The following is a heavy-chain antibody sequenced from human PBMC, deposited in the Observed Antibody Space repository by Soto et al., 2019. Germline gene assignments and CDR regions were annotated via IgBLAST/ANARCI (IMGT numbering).Heavy chain of an antibody. CDR1: GGSISSYY. D-gene: IGHD2-2*01. Sequence: SETLSLTCTVSGGSISSYYWSWIRQPPGKGLEWIGSIYYSGNTNYSPSLKSRVTISVDTSKKQFSLKLTSVTAADTAMYYCARGYCSSTSCSEFDYWGQGTLVTVSS. CDR2: IYYSGNT. CDR3: ARGYCSSTSCSEFDY. J-gene: IGHJ4*02. V-gene: IGHV4-59*01.